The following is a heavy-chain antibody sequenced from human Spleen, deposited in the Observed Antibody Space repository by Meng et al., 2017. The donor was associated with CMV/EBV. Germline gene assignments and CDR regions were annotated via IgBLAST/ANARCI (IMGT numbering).Heavy chain of an antibody. D-gene: IGHD4-23*01. J-gene: IGHJ4*02. Sequence: VQLVQSGAEGKKPGASVKVSCTASASTYTGYYMYLVRQAPGQGLEWMGVINPSGGSTNYAQKFQGRLTMTRDTSTSTVYMELSSLRSEDTAVYYCARGDGGNGSDYWGQGTLVTVSS. CDR1: ASTYTGYY. CDR3: ARGDGGNGSDY. CDR2: INPSGGST. V-gene: IGHV1-46*01.